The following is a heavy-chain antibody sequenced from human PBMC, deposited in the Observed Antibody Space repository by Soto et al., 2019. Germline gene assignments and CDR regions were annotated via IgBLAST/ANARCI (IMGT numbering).Heavy chain of an antibody. CDR2: MNPNSGNT. CDR1: GYTFTSYD. CDR3: ARGSGDSRSWSFSYYYYYYMDV. J-gene: IGHJ6*03. V-gene: IGHV1-8*01. Sequence: ASVKVSCKASGYTFTSYDINWVRQATGQGLEWMGWMNPNSGNTGYAQKFQGRVTMTRNTSISTAYMELSSLRSEDTAVYYDARGSGDSRSWSFSYYYYYYMDVWGKGTTVTVSS. D-gene: IGHD6-13*01.